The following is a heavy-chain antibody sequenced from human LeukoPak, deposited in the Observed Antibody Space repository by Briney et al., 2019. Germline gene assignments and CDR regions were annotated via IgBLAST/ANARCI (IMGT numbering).Heavy chain of an antibody. CDR3: ARDRGGNYDFWSGYGGNWFDS. V-gene: IGHV3-7*01. Sequence: PGGSLRLSCAASGFNFDTYWMSWVRQAPGKGLEWVANLKQDGSDKFYVDSAKGRFTISRDNAKNLMYLQMNSLRVEDTAVYYCARDRGGNYDFWSGYGGNWFDSWGQGTLVTVSS. CDR1: GFNFDTYW. CDR2: LKQDGSDK. J-gene: IGHJ5*01. D-gene: IGHD3-3*01.